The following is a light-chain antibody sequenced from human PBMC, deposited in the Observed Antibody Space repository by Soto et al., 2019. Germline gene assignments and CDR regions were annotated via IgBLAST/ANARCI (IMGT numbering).Light chain of an antibody. CDR1: QGISNY. V-gene: IGKV1-27*01. CDR2: AAS. J-gene: IGKJ1*01. CDR3: QKCNSAPRT. Sequence: DIQMTQSPSSLSASVGDRVTITCRASQGISNYLAWYQQKPGKVPKLLIYAASTSQSGVPSRFSGRGSGTDFPLTISSLQPQDVATYYCQKCNSAPRTFGKGTKVEIK.